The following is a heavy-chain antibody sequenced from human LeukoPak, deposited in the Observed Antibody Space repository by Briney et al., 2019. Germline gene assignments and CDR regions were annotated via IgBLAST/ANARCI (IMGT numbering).Heavy chain of an antibody. CDR2: ISGSSTII. CDR1: GFIFSNYN. Sequence: GGSLRLSCAASGFIFSNYNMNWVRQAPGKGLEWVAYISGSSTIIYYADSVKGRFTVSRDNAKSSLYLQMNSLRADDTAVYYCARGFLEDTQWGQGTLVTVSS. D-gene: IGHD2-15*01. V-gene: IGHV3-48*01. J-gene: IGHJ4*02. CDR3: ARGFLEDTQ.